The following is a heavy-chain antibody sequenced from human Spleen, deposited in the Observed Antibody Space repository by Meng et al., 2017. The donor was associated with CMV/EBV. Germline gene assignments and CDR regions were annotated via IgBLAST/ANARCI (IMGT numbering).Heavy chain of an antibody. D-gene: IGHD3-22*01. V-gene: IGHV3-21*01. CDR3: ARDLSSDSSGGWFDP. CDR1: GFMFSSYS. CDR2: ISRSSSNI. J-gene: IGHJ5*02. Sequence: GESLKISCAASGFMFSSYSMNWVRQAPGKGLEWVSSISRSSSNIYYGDSVKGRFTISRDNAKNSLYLQMSSLRAEDTAVYYCARDLSSDSSGGWFDPWGQGTLVTVSS.